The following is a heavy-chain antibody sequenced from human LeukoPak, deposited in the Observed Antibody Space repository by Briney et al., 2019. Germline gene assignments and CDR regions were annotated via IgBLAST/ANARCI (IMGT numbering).Heavy chain of an antibody. CDR3: AKDPQVVTMVRGAPAHYFDY. D-gene: IGHD3-10*01. V-gene: IGHV3-21*01. J-gene: IGHJ4*02. Sequence: GGSLRLSCAASGFTFSSYDMHWVRQAPGKGLEWVSSISGSSGYIYYADSLRGRFTISRDNAKNSLYLQMNSLRAEDTAVYYCAKDPQVVTMVRGAPAHYFDYWGQGTLVTVSS. CDR2: ISGSSGYI. CDR1: GFTFSSYD.